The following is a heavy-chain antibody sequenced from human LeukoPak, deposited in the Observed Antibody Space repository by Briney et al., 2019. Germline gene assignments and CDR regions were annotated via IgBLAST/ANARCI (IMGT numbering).Heavy chain of an antibody. Sequence: PSETLSLTCTVSGGSTSSYYWSWIRQPPGKGLEWIGYIYYSGSTNYNPSLKSRVTISVDTSKNQFSLKLSSVTAADTAVYYCARRTVRFLEWSYYFDYWGQGTLVTVSS. D-gene: IGHD3-3*01. CDR2: IYYSGST. V-gene: IGHV4-59*08. J-gene: IGHJ4*02. CDR1: GGSTSSYY. CDR3: ARRTVRFLEWSYYFDY.